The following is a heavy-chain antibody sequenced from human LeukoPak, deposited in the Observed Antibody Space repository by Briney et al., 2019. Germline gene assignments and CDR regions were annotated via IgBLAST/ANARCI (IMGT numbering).Heavy chain of an antibody. CDR1: GGFISSYY. J-gene: IGHJ5*02. CDR2: IHYSGNT. V-gene: IGHV4-59*12. D-gene: IGHD2-2*01. CDR3: ARGGVVPLANWFDP. Sequence: MTSETLSLTCTVSGGFISSYYWSWIRQPPGKRLEWIGYIHYSGNTNYNPSLKSRVTISVDTSKNQFSLKLNSVTAADTAAYYCARGGVVPLANWFDPWGQGTLVIVS.